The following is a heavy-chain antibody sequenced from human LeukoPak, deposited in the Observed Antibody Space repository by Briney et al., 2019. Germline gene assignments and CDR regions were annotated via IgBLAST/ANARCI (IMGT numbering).Heavy chain of an antibody. CDR1: GYTFTSYG. D-gene: IGHD3-9*01. CDR3: ARDGGYFDWLLPDY. CDR2: ISAYNGNT. J-gene: IGHJ4*02. Sequence: ASVKVSCKASGYTFTSYGISWVRQAPGQGLEWMGWISAYNGNTNYAQKLQGRVTMTTDTSTSTACMELRSLRSDDTAVYYCARDGGYFDWLLPDYWGQGTLVTVSS. V-gene: IGHV1-18*01.